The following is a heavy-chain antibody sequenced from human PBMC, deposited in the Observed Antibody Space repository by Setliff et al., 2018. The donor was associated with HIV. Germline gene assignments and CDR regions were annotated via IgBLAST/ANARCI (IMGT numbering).Heavy chain of an antibody. CDR1: GGSMSTYY. V-gene: IGHV4-4*07. Sequence: LSLTCSVSGGSMSTYYWSWIRQPAGKRLEWIGRVYTSGSTIYNPSPRSRVTMSVDTSKSQFSLKLNSVAAADTAVYYCARVFPPIRGAPFGTPPGAFDIWGQGTMVTVSS. CDR3: ARVFPPIRGAPFGTPPGAFDI. CDR2: VYTSGST. D-gene: IGHD2-15*01. J-gene: IGHJ3*02.